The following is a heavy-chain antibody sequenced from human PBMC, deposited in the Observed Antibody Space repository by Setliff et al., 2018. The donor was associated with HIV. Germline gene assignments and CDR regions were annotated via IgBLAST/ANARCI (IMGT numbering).Heavy chain of an antibody. CDR2: ISHSGST. Sequence: PSETLSLTCAVYGGSFSGHYWSWIRQSPGKGLEWIGEISHSGSTKYNPSLKSRVTISVDTSKNQFSLKLRSVTAADTAVYYCARGLDSWSSHVFDMWGQGTMVTVSS. D-gene: IGHD6-6*01. J-gene: IGHJ3*02. CDR3: ARGLDSWSSHVFDM. CDR1: GGSFSGHY. V-gene: IGHV4-34*01.